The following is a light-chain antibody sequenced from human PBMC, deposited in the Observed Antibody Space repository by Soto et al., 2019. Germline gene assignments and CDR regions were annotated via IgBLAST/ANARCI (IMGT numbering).Light chain of an antibody. J-gene: IGKJ5*01. Sequence: EIVLTQSPATLSLSPGERATLSCRASQSVSSKLAWYQQTTGQAPRILIYGASTRATDIPARFSGSGSGTECTLPVSSLQSEDVAVDFCQQYNNWPLAFGQGTRLDIK. CDR2: GAS. CDR3: QQYNNWPLA. V-gene: IGKV3-15*01. CDR1: QSVSSK.